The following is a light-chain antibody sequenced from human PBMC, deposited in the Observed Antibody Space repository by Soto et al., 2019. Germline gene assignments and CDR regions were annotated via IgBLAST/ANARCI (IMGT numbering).Light chain of an antibody. J-gene: IGLJ1*01. CDR3: RSYDIRLSGFYV. V-gene: IGLV1-40*01. Sequence: QSGLTQPPSVSGAPGQRVTISCTGSNSNIGAGYDVHWYQHFPGRAPKLLIYGNNNRPSGVPDRFSGSNSGTSASLAITGLQAKDDADYFCRSYDIRLSGFYVFGTGTKLTVL. CDR2: GNN. CDR1: NSNIGAGYD.